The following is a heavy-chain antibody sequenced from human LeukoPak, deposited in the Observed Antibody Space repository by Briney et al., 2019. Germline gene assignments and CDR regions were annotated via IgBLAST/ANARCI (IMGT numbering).Heavy chain of an antibody. Sequence: PSETLSLTCTVSGGSISSYYWSWIRQPPGKGLEWIGYIYYSGSTNYNPSLKCRVTISVDTSKNQFSLKLSSVTAADTAVYYCARATDWVFDYWGQGTLVTVSS. J-gene: IGHJ4*02. V-gene: IGHV4-59*01. D-gene: IGHD3/OR15-3a*01. CDR3: ARATDWVFDY. CDR2: IYYSGST. CDR1: GGSISSYY.